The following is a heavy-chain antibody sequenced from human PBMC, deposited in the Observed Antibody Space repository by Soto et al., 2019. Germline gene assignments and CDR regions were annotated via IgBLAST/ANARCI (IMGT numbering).Heavy chain of an antibody. Sequence: GESLKISCKGSGYSFTSYWIGWVRQMPGKGLEWMGIIYPGDSETRYSPSFQGQVTISADKSINTAYLHWSSLEASDTAIYYCARAIAVSREPLDYWGQGTLVTVSS. CDR1: GYSFTSYW. CDR2: IYPGDSET. V-gene: IGHV5-51*01. CDR3: ARAIAVSREPLDY. J-gene: IGHJ4*02. D-gene: IGHD6-19*01.